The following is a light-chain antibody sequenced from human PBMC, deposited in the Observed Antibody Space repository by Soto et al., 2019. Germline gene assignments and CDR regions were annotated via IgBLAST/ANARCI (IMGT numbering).Light chain of an antibody. CDR3: SSYRSIDTLEV. Sequence: QSVLTQPSSVSASPGQSISISCTGTSDDIGAYDYVSWYQQHPGKAPKLILYAVSNRPSGVSTRFSGSKSGNTASLTISGVQADDEADYYCSSYRSIDTLEVFGTGTKLTVL. J-gene: IGLJ1*01. CDR2: AVS. CDR1: SDDIGAYDY. V-gene: IGLV2-14*01.